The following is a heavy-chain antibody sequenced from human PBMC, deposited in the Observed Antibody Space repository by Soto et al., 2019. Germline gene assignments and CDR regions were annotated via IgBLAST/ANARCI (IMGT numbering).Heavy chain of an antibody. D-gene: IGHD3-22*01. Sequence: QVQLVQSGAEVKKPGSSVKVSCKASGGTFSSYAISWVRQAPGQGLEWMGGIIPIFGTANYAQKVQGRVKIPAVKSTHTAYMELSSLKSEDTCVYYCARGIVTMIVVVITTLPRYDFYGMDVWGQGATVTVSS. CDR1: GGTFSSYA. V-gene: IGHV1-69*06. CDR3: ARGIVTMIVVVITTLPRYDFYGMDV. J-gene: IGHJ6*02. CDR2: IIPIFGTA.